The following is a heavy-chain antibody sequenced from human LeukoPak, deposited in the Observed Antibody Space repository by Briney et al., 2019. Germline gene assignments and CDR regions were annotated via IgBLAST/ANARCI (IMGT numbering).Heavy chain of an antibody. CDR1: GFTFSSYA. V-gene: IGHV3-23*01. D-gene: IGHD3-3*01. CDR3: AKDGVYDFWSGPPTPADY. CDR2: ISGSGGST. Sequence: QPGGSLRLSCAASGFTFSSYAMSWVRQAPGKGLEWVSAISGSGGSTYYADCVTGRFTISRDNSKNTLYLQMNSLRAEDTAVYYCAKDGVYDFWSGPPTPADYWGQGTLVTVSS. J-gene: IGHJ4*02.